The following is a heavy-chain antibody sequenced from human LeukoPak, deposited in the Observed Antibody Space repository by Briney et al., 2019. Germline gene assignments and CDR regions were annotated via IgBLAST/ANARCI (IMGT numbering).Heavy chain of an antibody. CDR1: GGSISSSSYY. D-gene: IGHD1-26*01. V-gene: IGHV4-39*07. CDR2: IYYSGST. Sequence: SETLSLTCTVSGGSISSSSYYWGWIRQPPGKGLEWIGSIYYSGSTYYNPSLQSRVTISLDISKNQVSLKLSSVTATDAAVYYCARLINRSLFDYWGQGTLVTVSS. CDR3: ARLINRSLFDY. J-gene: IGHJ4*02.